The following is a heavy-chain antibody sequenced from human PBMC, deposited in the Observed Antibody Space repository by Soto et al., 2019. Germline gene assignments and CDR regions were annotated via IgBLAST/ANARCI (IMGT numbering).Heavy chain of an antibody. J-gene: IGHJ4*02. V-gene: IGHV3-48*03. CDR2: ISPGGKSI. CDR3: VRGNYYDSTGYYYYFDT. Sequence: EVQLVESGGGLERPGGSLRLSCAASGFTFSTYEMNWVRQAPGKGLEWVSYISPGGKSIYYADSVKGRFTISRDNVGNSLSLQINSLRADDTAVYYCVRGNYYDSTGYYYYFDTWGQGTLVTVSA. D-gene: IGHD3-22*01. CDR1: GFTFSTYE.